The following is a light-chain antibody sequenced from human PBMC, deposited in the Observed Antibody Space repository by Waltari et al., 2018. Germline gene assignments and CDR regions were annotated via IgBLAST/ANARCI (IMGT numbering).Light chain of an antibody. J-gene: IGLJ2*01. CDR2: DAS. CDR1: SSDVGGYNS. Sequence: QSALTQPASVSGSPGQSIAISCTGTSSDVGGYNSVSWYQPHPGKVPKLVIYDASNRPSGVSTRFSGSKSGNTASLTISGLQADDEADYYCSSFTRATTLIFGGGTKLTVL. V-gene: IGLV2-14*03. CDR3: SSFTRATTLI.